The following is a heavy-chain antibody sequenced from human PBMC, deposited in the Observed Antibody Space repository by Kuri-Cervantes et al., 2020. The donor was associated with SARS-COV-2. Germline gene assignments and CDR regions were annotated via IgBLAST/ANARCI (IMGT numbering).Heavy chain of an antibody. CDR3: ARARVGVFDF. CDR1: GYTFTSYA. V-gene: IGHV3-30*04. D-gene: IGHD2-21*01. J-gene: IGHJ4*02. CDR2: VSSDGTNQ. Sequence: SCKASGYTFTSYAMHWVRQAPGKGLEWVARVSSDGTNQSYADSVKGRFTISRDNSKNTLHLQIISLRTEDTGVFYCARARVGVFDFWGQGALVTVSS.